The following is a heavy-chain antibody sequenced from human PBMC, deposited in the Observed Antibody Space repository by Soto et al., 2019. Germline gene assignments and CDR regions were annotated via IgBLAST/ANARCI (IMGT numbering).Heavy chain of an antibody. CDR1: GDSIRSGDYS. J-gene: IGHJ5*02. D-gene: IGHD2-2*01. CDR2: IYHSGST. CDR3: ASVDCSSTSCWSGWFDP. V-gene: IGHV4-30-2*01. Sequence: PSETLSLTCAVSGDSIRSGDYSWSWIRQPPGKGLEWIGYIYHSGSTYYNPSLKSRVTISVDRSKNHFSLRLSSVTAADTAVYYCASVDCSSTSCWSGWFDPWGQGTLVTVSS.